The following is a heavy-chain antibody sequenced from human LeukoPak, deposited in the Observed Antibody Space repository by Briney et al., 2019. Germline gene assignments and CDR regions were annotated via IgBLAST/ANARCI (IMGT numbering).Heavy chain of an antibody. V-gene: IGHV4-34*01. CDR2: INHSGST. CDR3: ARGASYYYDSSGYFGAFDI. D-gene: IGHD3-22*01. Sequence: LRLSCTASGFTFGDYAMSWVRQPPGKGLEWIGEINHSGSTNYNPSLKSRVTISVDTSKNQFPLKLSSVTAADTAVYYCARGASYYYDSSGYFGAFDIWGQGTMVTVSS. CDR1: GFTFGDYA. J-gene: IGHJ3*02.